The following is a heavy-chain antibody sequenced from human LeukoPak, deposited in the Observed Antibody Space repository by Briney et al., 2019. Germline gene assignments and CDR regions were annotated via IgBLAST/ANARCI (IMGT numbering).Heavy chain of an antibody. CDR3: ASRRYFDWLSLDAFDI. Sequence: GESLKISCKGSGYSFTSYWIGWVRQMPGKGLEWMGIIYPGDSDTRYSPSFQGQVTISADKSISTAYLQWSSLKASDTAMYYSASRRYFDWLSLDAFDIWGQGTMVTVSS. CDR2: IYPGDSDT. CDR1: GYSFTSYW. V-gene: IGHV5-51*01. D-gene: IGHD3-9*01. J-gene: IGHJ3*02.